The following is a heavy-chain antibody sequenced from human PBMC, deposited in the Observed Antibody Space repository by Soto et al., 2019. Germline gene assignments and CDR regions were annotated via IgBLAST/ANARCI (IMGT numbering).Heavy chain of an antibody. CDR1: GDTVSSNSAA. CDR3: ARSAARPFRIDY. V-gene: IGHV6-1*01. D-gene: IGHD6-6*01. Sequence: SETLSLTCAISGDTVSSNSAAWNWIRQSPSRGLEWLGRTYYRSKWYNDYAVSVKSRITINPDTSKNQFSLQLNSLTPEDTAVYYCARSAARPFRIDYWGQGTLVTVSS. J-gene: IGHJ4*02. CDR2: TYYRSKWYN.